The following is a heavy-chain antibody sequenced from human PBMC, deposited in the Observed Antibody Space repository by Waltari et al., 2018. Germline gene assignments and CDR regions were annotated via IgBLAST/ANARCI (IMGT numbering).Heavy chain of an antibody. CDR1: GCTFSSYG. CDR2: IRYDGSNK. Sequence: QVQLVESGGGVVQPGGSLRLSCGASGCTFSSYGMHWVRPAPGKGLEWVAFIRYDGSNKYYADSVKGRFTISRDNSKNTLYLQMNSLRAEDTAVYYCAAHIMTTVIIDAFDIWGQGTMVTVSS. J-gene: IGHJ3*02. CDR3: AAHIMTTVIIDAFDI. V-gene: IGHV3-30*02. D-gene: IGHD4-17*01.